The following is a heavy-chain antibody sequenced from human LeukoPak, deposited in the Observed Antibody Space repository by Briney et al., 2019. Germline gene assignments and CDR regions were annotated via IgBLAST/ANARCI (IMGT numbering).Heavy chain of an antibody. Sequence: ASVKVSCKASGGTFTRHGFTWVRQAPGQGLEWMGGIIPFLGTPHYAQKFQGRVTITADGSTSSASMELHSLTPEDTGVYYCATTGQLVPDYYHYYMDVWGIGTTVTVSS. V-gene: IGHV1-69*13. J-gene: IGHJ6*03. D-gene: IGHD6-6*01. CDR1: GGTFTRHG. CDR2: IIPFLGTP. CDR3: ATTGQLVPDYYHYYMDV.